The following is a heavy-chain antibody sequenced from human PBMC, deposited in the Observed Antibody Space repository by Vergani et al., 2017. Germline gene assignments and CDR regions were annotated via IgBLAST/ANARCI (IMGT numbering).Heavy chain of an antibody. CDR3: ARLYGRDSSGSKYFDY. D-gene: IGHD3-22*01. CDR2: IHPADSDT. V-gene: IGHV5-51*01. J-gene: IGHJ4*02. CDR1: GYSFTNYW. Sequence: EVQLVQSGAEVKKPGEPLKISCQISGYSFTNYWICCVRQMPGKGLEWMGIIHPADSDTRYSPSFQGQVTISVDKSISTVYLQRSSLRASDSAMYYCARLYGRDSSGSKYFDYWGQGTLGTVSS.